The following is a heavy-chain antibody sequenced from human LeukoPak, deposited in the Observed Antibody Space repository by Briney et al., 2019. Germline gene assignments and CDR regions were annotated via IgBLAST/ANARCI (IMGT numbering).Heavy chain of an antibody. Sequence: SETLSLTCAVSGGSISSSNWWSWVRQPPGKGLEWIGEIYHSGSTNYNPPLKSRVTISVDKSKNQFSLKLSSVTAADTAVYYCARVPLYGSGICFDPWGQGTLVTVSS. D-gene: IGHD3-10*01. CDR3: ARVPLYGSGICFDP. J-gene: IGHJ5*02. V-gene: IGHV4-4*02. CDR1: GGSISSSNW. CDR2: IYHSGST.